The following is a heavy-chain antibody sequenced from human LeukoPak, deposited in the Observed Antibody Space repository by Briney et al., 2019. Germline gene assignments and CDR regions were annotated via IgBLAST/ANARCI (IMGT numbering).Heavy chain of an antibody. D-gene: IGHD3-10*01. CDR3: ARSKFRYGSGSYLFDI. J-gene: IGHJ3*02. Sequence: SETLSLTCTVSGGSISSYYWSWIRQPPGKGLEWIGYIYYSGSTNYNPSLKSRVTISVDTSKNQFSLKLSSVTAADTAVYYCARSKFRYGSGSYLFDIWGQGTMVTVSS. CDR1: GGSISSYY. V-gene: IGHV4-59*01. CDR2: IYYSGST.